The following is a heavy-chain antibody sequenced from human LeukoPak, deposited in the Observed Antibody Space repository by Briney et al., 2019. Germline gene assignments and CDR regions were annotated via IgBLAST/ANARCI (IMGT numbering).Heavy chain of an antibody. V-gene: IGHV3-66*01. CDR1: GFTVSSNY. CDR3: ARGDYVWGSYRHFDY. J-gene: IGHJ4*02. D-gene: IGHD3-16*02. Sequence: PGGSLRLSCAASGFTVSSNYMSWVRQAPGKGLEWVSVISTGGSTHYADSVKGRFIISRDNSKNTLYLQMNSLRAEDTAVYYCARGDYVWGSYRHFDYWGQGTLVTVSS. CDR2: ISTGGST.